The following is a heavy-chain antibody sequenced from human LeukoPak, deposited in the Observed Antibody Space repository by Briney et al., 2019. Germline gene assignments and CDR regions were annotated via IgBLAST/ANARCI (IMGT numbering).Heavy chain of an antibody. D-gene: IGHD5-12*01. V-gene: IGHV4-30-2*03. Sequence: SETLSLTCTVPGGSISSGGYYWSWIRQPPGKGLEWIGSIYYSGSTYYNPSLKSRVTISVDTSKNQFSLKLSSVTAADTAVYYCARRLVKGIYIDPWGQGTLVTVSS. J-gene: IGHJ5*02. CDR3: ARRLVKGIYIDP. CDR1: GGSISSGGYY. CDR2: IYYSGST.